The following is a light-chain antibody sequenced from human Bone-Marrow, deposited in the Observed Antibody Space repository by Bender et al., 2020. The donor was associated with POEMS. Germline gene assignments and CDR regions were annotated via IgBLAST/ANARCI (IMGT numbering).Light chain of an antibody. V-gene: IGLV2-23*02. CDR2: EVS. CDR1: SSDVGTYNH. CDR3: CSYSGIATV. J-gene: IGLJ1*01. Sequence: QSALTQPASVSGSPGQSITISCTGTSSDVGTYNHVFWYQQHPGKAPKLLIYEVSNRPSGVSNRFSGSKSGNTASLSISGLQAEDEADYYCCSYSGIATVFGTGTKVSVL.